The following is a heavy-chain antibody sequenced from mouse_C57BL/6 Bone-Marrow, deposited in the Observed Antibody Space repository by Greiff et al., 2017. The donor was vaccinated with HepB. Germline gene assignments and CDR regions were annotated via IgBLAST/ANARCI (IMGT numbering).Heavy chain of an antibody. CDR1: GFTFSSYA. Sequence: EVKVEESGEGLVKPGGSLKLSCAASGFTFSSYAMSWVRQTPEKRLEWVAYISSGGDYIYYADTVKGRFTISRDNARNTLYLQMSSLKSEGTAMYYCTRERPYYYGSSWYFDVWGTGTTVTVSS. V-gene: IGHV5-9-1*02. D-gene: IGHD1-1*01. CDR3: TRERPYYYGSSWYFDV. CDR2: ISSGGDYI. J-gene: IGHJ1*03.